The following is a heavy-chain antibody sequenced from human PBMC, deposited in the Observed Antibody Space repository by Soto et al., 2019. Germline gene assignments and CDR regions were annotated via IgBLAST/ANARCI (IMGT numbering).Heavy chain of an antibody. CDR3: ARRGELSVSPFDS. J-gene: IGHJ4*02. D-gene: IGHD3-10*01. CDR1: GVSISSSNYY. V-gene: IGHV4-39*01. CDR2: IYYSGST. Sequence: KTSETLSLTCTVSGVSISSSNYYWGWIRQPPGKGLEWIGTIYYSGSTYYNPSLKSRVTISVDRSKNQFSLKLNSVTAADTAVYYCARRGELSVSPFDSWGQGTLVTVSS.